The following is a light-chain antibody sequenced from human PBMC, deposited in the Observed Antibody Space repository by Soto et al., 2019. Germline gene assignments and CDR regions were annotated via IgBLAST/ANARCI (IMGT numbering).Light chain of an antibody. CDR3: QQYGRSPWT. V-gene: IGKV3-20*01. Sequence: EIVLAQSPGTLSLSPGERATLSCRASQSVSSNYLAWYQQTPGQAPRLLIYGASSRATGIPDRFSGSGSGTDFTLTVNRLEPEDFGVYYCQQYGRSPWTFGQGTTVEIK. CDR2: GAS. J-gene: IGKJ1*01. CDR1: QSVSSNY.